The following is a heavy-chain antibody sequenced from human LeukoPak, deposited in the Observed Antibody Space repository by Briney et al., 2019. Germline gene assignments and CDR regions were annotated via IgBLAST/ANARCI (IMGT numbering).Heavy chain of an antibody. D-gene: IGHD6-19*01. Sequence: PSETLSLTCTVSGGSISSYYWSWIRQPAGKGLEWIGRIYSSGSTNYNPSLKSRVTVSVDKSKNQFSLKLSSVTAADTAVYYCARARLAFDAFDIWGQGTMVTVSS. CDR1: GGSISSYY. CDR2: IYSSGST. V-gene: IGHV4-4*07. J-gene: IGHJ3*02. CDR3: ARARLAFDAFDI.